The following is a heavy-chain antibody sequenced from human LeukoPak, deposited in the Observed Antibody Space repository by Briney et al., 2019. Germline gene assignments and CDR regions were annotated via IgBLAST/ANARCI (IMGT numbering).Heavy chain of an antibody. V-gene: IGHV4-59*08. J-gene: IGHJ4*02. CDR2: IYYSGST. Sequence: KPSETLSLTCTVSGGSISSYYWSWIRQPPGKGLEWIGYIYYSGSTNYNPSLKSRVTMSVDTSRNNFSLKLSSVTAADTAVYYCTRLYFDFWSGYPDYWGQGTLVTVSS. D-gene: IGHD3-3*01. CDR3: TRLYFDFWSGYPDY. CDR1: GGSISSYY.